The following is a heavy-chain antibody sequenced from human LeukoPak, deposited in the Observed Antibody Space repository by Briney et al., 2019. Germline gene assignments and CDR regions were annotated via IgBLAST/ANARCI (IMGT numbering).Heavy chain of an antibody. V-gene: IGHV3-23*01. Sequence: GGSLRLSCAASGFTFSSYAMSWVRQAPGKGLEWVSAISGSGGSTYYADSVKGRFTISRDNSKNTLYLQMNSLRAEDTAVYYCARDRLLWFGEPSNWFDPWGQGTLVTVSS. CDR1: GFTFSSYA. D-gene: IGHD3-10*01. CDR2: ISGSGGST. J-gene: IGHJ5*02. CDR3: ARDRLLWFGEPSNWFDP.